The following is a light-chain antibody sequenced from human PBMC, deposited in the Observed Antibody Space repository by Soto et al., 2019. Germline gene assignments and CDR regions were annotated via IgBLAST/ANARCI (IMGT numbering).Light chain of an antibody. CDR3: QQYAGSPRT. CDR2: SAS. V-gene: IGKV3-20*01. Sequence: EIVLTQSPATLSLSPGERATLSCRASQNLGTLYLAWFQQKYGQAPRLLIYSASRRATGIPDRFTGSGSGTDFTLTINRVEPEDFAVYFCQQYAGSPRTFGQGPRWIS. J-gene: IGKJ1*01. CDR1: QNLGTLY.